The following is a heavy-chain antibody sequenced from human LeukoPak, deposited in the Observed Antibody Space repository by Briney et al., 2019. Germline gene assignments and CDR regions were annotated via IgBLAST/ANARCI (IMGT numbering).Heavy chain of an antibody. CDR2: IFYNGNT. J-gene: IGHJ6*03. CDR1: GGSITSYAW. CDR3: ARGGYYYMDV. V-gene: IGHV4-59*01. Sequence: SGTLSLTCSVSGGSITSYAWWSWIRQPPGKGLEWIAYIFYNGNTNYNPSLKSRVTISLDTSKKEFYLKVSSVTAADTAVYYCARGGYYYMDVWGKGTTVTVSS.